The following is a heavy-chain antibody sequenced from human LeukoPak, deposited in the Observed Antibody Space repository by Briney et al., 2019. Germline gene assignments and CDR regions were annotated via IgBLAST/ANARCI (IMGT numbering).Heavy chain of an antibody. V-gene: IGHV3-48*03. CDR1: GFTFSSYE. Sequence: GGSLRLSCAASGFTFSSYEMNWVRQAPGKGLEWVSYISSSGSTIYYADSVKGRFTISRDNAKNSLYLQMNSLRAEDTAVYYCARDSTWFGELLGFDYWGQGTLVTVSS. J-gene: IGHJ4*02. D-gene: IGHD3-10*01. CDR2: ISSSGSTI. CDR3: ARDSTWFGELLGFDY.